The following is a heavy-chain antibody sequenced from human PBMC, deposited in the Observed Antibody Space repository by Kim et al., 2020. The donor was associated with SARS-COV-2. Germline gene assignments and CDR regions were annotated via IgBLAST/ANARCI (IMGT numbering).Heavy chain of an antibody. J-gene: IGHJ3*02. CDR3: AGSLGRDGFDI. V-gene: IGHV3-11*01. CDR2: FSVSGSTT. D-gene: IGHD7-27*01. CDR1: GFSFSDYY. Sequence: GGSLRLSCAASGFSFSDYYMKWIRQAPGEGLDWLSSFSVSGSTTSYADSVQGRFIISRDNAKNTLYLQMNSLRAEDTAIYYCAGSLGRDGFDIWGQGTMVTVSS.